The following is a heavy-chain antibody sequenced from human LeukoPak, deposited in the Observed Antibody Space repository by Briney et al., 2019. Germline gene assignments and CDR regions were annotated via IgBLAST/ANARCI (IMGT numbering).Heavy chain of an antibody. D-gene: IGHD3-9*01. Sequence: AGGSLRLSCAASGFTFSSYAMSWVRQAPGKGLEWVSAISGSGGSTYYADSVKGRFTISRDNSKNTLYLQMNSLRAEDTAVYYCAKDTTHYDILTDYFDYWGQGTLVTVSS. CDR1: GFTFSSYA. CDR3: AKDTTHYDILTDYFDY. CDR2: ISGSGGST. V-gene: IGHV3-23*01. J-gene: IGHJ4*02.